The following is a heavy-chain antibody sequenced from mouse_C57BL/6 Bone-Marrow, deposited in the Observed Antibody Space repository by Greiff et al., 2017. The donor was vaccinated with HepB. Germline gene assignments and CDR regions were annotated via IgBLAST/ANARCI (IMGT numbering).Heavy chain of an antibody. CDR3: ARGAVTTGGFAY. D-gene: IGHD2-2*01. CDR2: IYPRSGNT. J-gene: IGHJ3*01. V-gene: IGHV1-81*01. Sequence: QVQLQQSGAELARPGASVKLSCKASGYTFTSYGISWVKQSTGQGLEWIGEIYPRSGNTYYNEKFKGKATLTADKSSSTAYMELRSLTSEDSAVYFCARGAVTTGGFAYWGQGTLVTVSA. CDR1: GYTFTSYG.